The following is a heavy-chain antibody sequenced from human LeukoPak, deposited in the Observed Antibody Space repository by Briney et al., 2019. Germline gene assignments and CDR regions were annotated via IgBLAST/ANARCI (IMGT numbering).Heavy chain of an antibody. CDR3: ARGPSDGWYGVARGYYFDF. V-gene: IGHV5-51*01. D-gene: IGHD6-19*01. CDR1: GSSFTSYW. CDR2: MFPGDSDT. J-gene: IGHJ4*02. Sequence: GESVQISCKGSGSSFTSYWIGWVRPMPGKGLEWMGIMFPGDSDTRYSPSFQGQVTISADKSISTAYLQWSSLKASDSALYYCARGPSDGWYGVARGYYFDFWGQGTLVTVSS.